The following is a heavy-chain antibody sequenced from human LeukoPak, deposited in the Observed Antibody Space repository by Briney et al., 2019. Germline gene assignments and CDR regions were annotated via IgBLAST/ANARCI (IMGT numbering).Heavy chain of an antibody. CDR1: GFTFSSYG. J-gene: IGHJ3*02. CDR3: ARGHSSGWSDAFDI. V-gene: IGHV3-33*01. Sequence: PGGSLRLSCAASGFTFSSYGMHWVRQAPGKGLEWVAVIWYDGSNKYYADSVKGRFTISRDNSKNTLYLQMNSLRAEDTAVYYCARGHSSGWSDAFDIWGQGTMVTVSS. D-gene: IGHD6-19*01. CDR2: IWYDGSNK.